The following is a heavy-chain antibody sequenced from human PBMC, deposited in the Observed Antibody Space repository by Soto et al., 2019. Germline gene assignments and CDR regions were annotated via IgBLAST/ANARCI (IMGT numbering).Heavy chain of an antibody. CDR3: ARGGDIVLVPTDISWFDP. V-gene: IGHV1-69*12. CDR2: IIPMFGSA. CDR1: GGTFSNYA. D-gene: IGHD2-2*01. Sequence: QVQLVQSGAEVKKPGSSVKVSCKASGGTFSNYAISWVRQAPGQGLEWMGGIIPMFGSANYAQKFQGRVTITADESTSTAYMEPSSLRSEDTAVYYCARGGDIVLVPTDISWFDPWGQGTLVTVSS. J-gene: IGHJ5*02.